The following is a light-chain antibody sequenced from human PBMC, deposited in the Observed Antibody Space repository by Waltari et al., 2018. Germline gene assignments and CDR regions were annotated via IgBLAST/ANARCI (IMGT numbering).Light chain of an antibody. Sequence: QSVLTQPPSVSGAPGQRVTISCTGSSSNIGAGSDVHWYQQLPGTAPKLLIYGNSTRPSGVPDRFSGSKSGTSASRAITGLQAEDGADYYCQSYDSSLSGDVVFGGGTKLTVL. V-gene: IGLV1-40*01. J-gene: IGLJ2*01. CDR3: QSYDSSLSGDVV. CDR2: GNS. CDR1: SSNIGAGSD.